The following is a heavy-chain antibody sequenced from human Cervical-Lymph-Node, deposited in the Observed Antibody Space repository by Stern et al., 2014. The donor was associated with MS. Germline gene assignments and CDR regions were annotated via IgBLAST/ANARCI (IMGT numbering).Heavy chain of an antibody. CDR1: GFTFSSYA. Sequence: VQLVESGGGVVQPRRSLRLSCAASGFTFSSYAMHWVRQAQGKGLEWVAVISYDGSNKYYADAVKGRFAISRDNSKNTLYLQMNSLRAEDTAVYYCARDQGVDIVATIGGMDVWGQGTTVTVSS. J-gene: IGHJ6*02. D-gene: IGHD5-12*01. CDR2: ISYDGSNK. CDR3: ARDQGVDIVATIGGMDV. V-gene: IGHV3-30*01.